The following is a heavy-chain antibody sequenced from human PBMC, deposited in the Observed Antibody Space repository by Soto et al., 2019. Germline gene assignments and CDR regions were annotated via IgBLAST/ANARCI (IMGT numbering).Heavy chain of an antibody. CDR3: ARADYYDSSGFYYDC. J-gene: IGHJ4*02. V-gene: IGHV1-46*01. Sequence: ASVKVSCKASGNIFTNHYIQWVRPAPGQGLEWMGIINPSGGSTNYLQKFQGRITMTRDTSTSTVYMELSSLRSEDTAVYFCARADYYDSSGFYYDCWGQGSLVTVSS. D-gene: IGHD3-22*01. CDR1: GNIFTNHY. CDR2: INPSGGST.